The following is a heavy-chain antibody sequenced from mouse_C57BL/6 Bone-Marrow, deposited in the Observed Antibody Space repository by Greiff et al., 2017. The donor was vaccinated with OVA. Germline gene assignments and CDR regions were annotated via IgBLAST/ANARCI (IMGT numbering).Heavy chain of an antibody. CDR3: ARGPHYYGSSYAAWFAY. J-gene: IGHJ3*01. CDR2: IYPRSGNT. Sequence: VQGVESGAELARPGASVKLSCKASGYTFTSYGISWVKQRTGQGLEWIGEIYPRSGNTYYNEKFKGKATLTADKSSSTAYMELRSLTSEDSAVYFCARGPHYYGSSYAAWFAYWGQGTLVTVSA. CDR1: GYTFTSYG. V-gene: IGHV1-81*01. D-gene: IGHD1-1*01.